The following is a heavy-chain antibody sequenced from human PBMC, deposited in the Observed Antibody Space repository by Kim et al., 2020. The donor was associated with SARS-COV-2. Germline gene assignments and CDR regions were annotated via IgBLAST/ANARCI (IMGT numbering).Heavy chain of an antibody. CDR3: ARPGSGLDDY. CDR2: TT. J-gene: IGHJ4*02. Sequence: TTASSPALKSRVTISVDTSKNQFSLKLSSVTAADTAVYYCARPGSGLDDYWGQGTLVTVSS. D-gene: IGHD5-12*01. V-gene: IGHV4-39*01.